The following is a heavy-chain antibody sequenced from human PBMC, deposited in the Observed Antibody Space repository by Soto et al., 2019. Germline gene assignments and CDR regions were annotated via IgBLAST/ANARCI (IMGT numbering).Heavy chain of an antibody. CDR3: ARVLVTMLLLRYAMDV. V-gene: IGHV1-18*01. CDR2: ISAYNGNT. CDR1: GYAFTSYG. Sequence: ASVKVSCKASGYAFTSYGISWVRQAPGQGLEGMGWISAYNGNTNYAQKLQGRVTMTTDTSTSTAYRELRSLRSDDTAVYYCARVLVTMLLLRYAMDVWGPGTTGTVS. D-gene: IGHD3-10*02. J-gene: IGHJ6*02.